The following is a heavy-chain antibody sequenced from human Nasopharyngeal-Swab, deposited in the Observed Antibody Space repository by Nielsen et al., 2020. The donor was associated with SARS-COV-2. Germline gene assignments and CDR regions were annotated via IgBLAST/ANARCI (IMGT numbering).Heavy chain of an antibody. CDR1: RYSFTSYW. Sequence: KVSCKGSRYSFTSYWIGWVRQMPGKGLEWMGIIYPGDSDTRYSPSFQGQVTISADKSISTAYLQWSSLKASDTAMYYCARLVAVAGGGGGGADYWGQGTLVTVSS. J-gene: IGHJ4*02. CDR2: IYPGDSDT. V-gene: IGHV5-51*01. D-gene: IGHD6-19*01. CDR3: ARLVAVAGGGGGGADY.